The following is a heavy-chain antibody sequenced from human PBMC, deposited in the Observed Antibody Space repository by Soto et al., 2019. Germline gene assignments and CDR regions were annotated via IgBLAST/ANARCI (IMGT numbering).Heavy chain of an antibody. J-gene: IGHJ6*01. CDR1: EGTFRTSA. CDR2: IMPVFPTP. CDR3: ASDKDRRALGGSYYYIMDV. Sequence: QVQLVQSGAEVKKPGSSVKVSCKTSEGTFRTSAISWVRQAPGQGLEWMGGIMPVFPTPDYAQKFQGRVTITADEFTSTVYMELSSLRSEDPAVYYCASDKDRRALGGSYYYIMDVWGQGTTVTVSS. V-gene: IGHV1-69*12. D-gene: IGHD2-15*01.